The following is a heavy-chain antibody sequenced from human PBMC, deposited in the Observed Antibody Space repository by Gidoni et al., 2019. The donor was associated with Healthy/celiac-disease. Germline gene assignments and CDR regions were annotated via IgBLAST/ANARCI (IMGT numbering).Heavy chain of an antibody. D-gene: IGHD2-15*01. CDR2: ISRSSSYI. J-gene: IGHJ3*02. CDR3: AREIGYCSGGSCLEMAFDI. V-gene: IGHV3-21*01. Sequence: EVQLVESGGGLVKPGGSLRLSCAASGFTFSSYSMNWVRQAPGKGLEWVSSISRSSSYIYYADSVKGRFTISRDNAKNSLYLQMNSLRAEDTAVYYCAREIGYCSGGSCLEMAFDIWGQGTMVTVSS. CDR1: GFTFSSYS.